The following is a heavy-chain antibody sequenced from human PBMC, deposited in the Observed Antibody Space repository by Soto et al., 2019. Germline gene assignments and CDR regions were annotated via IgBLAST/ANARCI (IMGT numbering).Heavy chain of an antibody. CDR1: GFTVSAYY. J-gene: IGHJ3*02. CDR3: ATGQQVRMADI. Sequence: QVQLLESGGDLVKPGGSLRLSCAASGFTVSAYYMAWIRQAPGKGLEWISYIGGDSRGTHYADSVRGRFTISRDNAKNSLYLQMNSLRAEDTAVYFCATGQQVRMADIWGQGTMVTVSS. D-gene: IGHD6-13*01. CDR2: IGGDSRGT. V-gene: IGHV3-11*03.